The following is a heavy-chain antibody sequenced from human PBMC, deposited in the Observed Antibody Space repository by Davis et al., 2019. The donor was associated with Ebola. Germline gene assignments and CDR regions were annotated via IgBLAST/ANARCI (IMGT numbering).Heavy chain of an antibody. CDR2: IYNGGST. D-gene: IGHD2-2*01. V-gene: IGHV3-53*01. Sequence: GESLKISCAASGFTVSSNYMSWVRQAPGKGLEWVSVIYNGGSTYYADSVKGRFTISRDNSKNTLYLQMNSLRAEDTAVYYCATLSLGYCSSTSCYAGYGMDVWGQGTTVTVSS. CDR3: ATLSLGYCSSTSCYAGYGMDV. J-gene: IGHJ6*02. CDR1: GFTVSSNY.